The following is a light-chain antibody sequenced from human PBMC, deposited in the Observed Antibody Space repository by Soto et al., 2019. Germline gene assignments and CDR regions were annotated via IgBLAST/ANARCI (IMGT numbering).Light chain of an antibody. CDR2: STS. CDR3: QQYNSYSRT. V-gene: IGKV3-20*01. J-gene: IGKJ1*01. CDR1: QRFGSSN. Sequence: EIVLTQSPGTLSLSPGERGTLSCRASQRFGSSNLAWYQQKPGQAPRLLIYSTSSRATGIPDRFSGSGSGTDFTLTISRLEPEDFAVYYCQQYNSYSRTFGQGTKVEIK.